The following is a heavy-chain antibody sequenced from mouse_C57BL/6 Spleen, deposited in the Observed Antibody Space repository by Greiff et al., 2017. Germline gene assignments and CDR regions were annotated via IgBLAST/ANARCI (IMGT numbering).Heavy chain of an antibody. CDR1: GYAFSSYW. D-gene: IGHD1-1*01. V-gene: IGHV1-80*01. Sequence: VQLQQSGAELVKPGASVKISCKASGYAFSSYWMNWVKQRPGKGLEWIGQIYPGDGDTNYNGKFKGKATLTADKSSSTAYMQLSSLTSEDSVVYFCARRNYGVYYYAMDYWGQGTSVTVSS. CDR2: IYPGDGDT. J-gene: IGHJ4*01. CDR3: ARRNYGVYYYAMDY.